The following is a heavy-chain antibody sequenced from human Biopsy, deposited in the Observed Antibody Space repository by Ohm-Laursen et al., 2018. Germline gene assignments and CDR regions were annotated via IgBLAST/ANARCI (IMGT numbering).Heavy chain of an antibody. CDR3: VKDGGQTAPYSFDV. Sequence: SLRLSCAASGFTFTSYAMHWVRQAPGKGLEWVAFIWSSATYKAYADSVEGRFTVSRVNSKNTVYLQMNSLSADDTAIYSCVKDGGQTAPYSFDVWGQGTMVTVSS. CDR2: IWSSATYK. J-gene: IGHJ3*01. CDR1: GFTFTSYA. V-gene: IGHV3-33*06. D-gene: IGHD3-16*01.